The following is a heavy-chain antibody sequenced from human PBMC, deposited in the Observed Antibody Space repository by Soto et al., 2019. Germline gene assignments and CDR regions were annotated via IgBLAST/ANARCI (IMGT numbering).Heavy chain of an antibody. J-gene: IGHJ1*01. Sequence: LSLTCTVSGGSISSGGYYWSWIRQHPGKGLEWIGYIYYSGSTYYNPSLKSRVTISVDTSKNQFSLKLSSVTAADTAVYYCARSGYYDSSGYSSWGQGTPVTVSS. CDR2: IYYSGST. D-gene: IGHD3-22*01. CDR3: ARSGYYDSSGYSS. CDR1: GGSISSGGYY. V-gene: IGHV4-31*03.